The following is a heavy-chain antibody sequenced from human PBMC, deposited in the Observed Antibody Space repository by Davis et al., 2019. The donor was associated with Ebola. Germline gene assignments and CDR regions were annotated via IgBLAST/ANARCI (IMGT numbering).Heavy chain of an antibody. D-gene: IGHD6-13*01. V-gene: IGHV4-59*12. Sequence: SETLSLTCTVSGGSISSYYWSWTRQPPGTGLERLGYIYYSGSTTYNPSLKSRVTISVDTSKNQFSLKLSSVTAADTAVYYCARERGIAAAGNRFDYWGQGTLVTVSS. CDR2: IYYSGST. CDR1: GGSISSYY. J-gene: IGHJ4*02. CDR3: ARERGIAAAGNRFDY.